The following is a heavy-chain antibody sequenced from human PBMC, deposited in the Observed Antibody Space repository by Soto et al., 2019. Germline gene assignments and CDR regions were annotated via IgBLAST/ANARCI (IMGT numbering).Heavy chain of an antibody. Sequence: GASVKVSCKASGYTFTSYGISWVRQAPGQGLEWMGWISAYNGNTNYAQKLQGRVTMTTDTSTSTAYMELRSLRSDDTAVYYCARVPSIVVAPDWFDPWGQGTLVTVSS. CDR2: ISAYNGNT. D-gene: IGHD3-22*01. CDR3: ARVPSIVVAPDWFDP. CDR1: GYTFTSYG. V-gene: IGHV1-18*01. J-gene: IGHJ5*02.